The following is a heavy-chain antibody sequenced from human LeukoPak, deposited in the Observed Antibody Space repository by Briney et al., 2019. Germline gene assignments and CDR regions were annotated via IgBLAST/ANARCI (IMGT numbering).Heavy chain of an antibody. CDR2: IWYGGTKK. V-gene: IGHV3-30*02. D-gene: IGHD6-6*01. Sequence: GGSLRLSCAASGFTFSSHGMHWVRQAPGQGLEWVATIWYGGTKKFYADHVKGRFTISRDNSENMLYLQMSRLTGEDAGTYYCAKDKGPHISSSDFWGQGTVVTVSS. CDR3: AKDKGPHISSSDF. CDR1: GFTFSSHG. J-gene: IGHJ1*01.